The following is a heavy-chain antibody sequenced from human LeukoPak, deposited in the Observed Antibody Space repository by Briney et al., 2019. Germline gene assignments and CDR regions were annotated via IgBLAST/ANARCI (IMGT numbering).Heavy chain of an antibody. CDR1: GGSFSGYY. D-gene: IGHD3-10*01. J-gene: IGHJ4*02. CDR2: INHSGST. Sequence: SETLSLTCAVYGGSFSGYYWGWIRQPPGKGLEWIGEINHSGSTNYNPSLKSRVTISVDTSKNQFSLKLSSVTAADTAVYYCARRRLTMVRGLPYYFDYWGQGTLVTVSS. CDR3: ARRRLTMVRGLPYYFDY. V-gene: IGHV4-34*01.